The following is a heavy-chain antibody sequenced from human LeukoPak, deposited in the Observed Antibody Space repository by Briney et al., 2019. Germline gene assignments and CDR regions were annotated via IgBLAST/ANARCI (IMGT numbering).Heavy chain of an antibody. CDR2: IKQDGSEK. Sequence: SGGSLRLSCAASGFTFSSYWMSWVRQAPGKGLEWVANIKQDGSEKYYVDSVRGRFTISRDNAKNSLCLQMNSLRAEDTAVYYCARPAAGIQLWYDGHWGQGTLVTVSS. V-gene: IGHV3-7*01. CDR1: GFTFSSYW. J-gene: IGHJ4*02. CDR3: ARPAAGIQLWYDGH. D-gene: IGHD5-18*01.